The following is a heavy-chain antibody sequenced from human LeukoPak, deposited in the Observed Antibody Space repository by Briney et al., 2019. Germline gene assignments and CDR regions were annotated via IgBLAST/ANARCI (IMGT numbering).Heavy chain of an antibody. CDR1: GGSFSGYY. Sequence: SETLSLTCAVYGGSFSGYYWSWIRQPPGKGLEWIGEINHSGSTNYNPSLKSRVTISLDTSKNQFSLKLSSVTAADTAVYYCARRVKDAFDIWGQGTMVTVSS. J-gene: IGHJ3*02. D-gene: IGHD2-21*01. CDR3: ARRVKDAFDI. V-gene: IGHV4-34*01. CDR2: INHSGST.